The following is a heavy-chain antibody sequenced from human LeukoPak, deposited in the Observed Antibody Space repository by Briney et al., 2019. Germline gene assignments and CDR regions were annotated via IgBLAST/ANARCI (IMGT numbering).Heavy chain of an antibody. Sequence: ASVKVSCKASGYTFTGYYMHWVRQAPGQGLEWMGWINPNSGGTNYAQKFQGRVTMTRDTSISTAYMELSRLRSDDTAVYYCARDYSSSSNYYYYGMDVWGQGTLVTVSS. CDR2: INPNSGGT. D-gene: IGHD6-6*01. CDR3: ARDYSSSSNYYYYGMDV. J-gene: IGHJ6*02. CDR1: GYTFTGYY. V-gene: IGHV1-2*02.